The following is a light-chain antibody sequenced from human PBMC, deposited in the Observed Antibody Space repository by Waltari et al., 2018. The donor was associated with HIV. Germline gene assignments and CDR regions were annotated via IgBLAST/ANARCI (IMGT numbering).Light chain of an antibody. Sequence: IVLTQSPGTLSVSPGDRATLSWRASQPIDTNYLAWYQQSPGQAPKLLIYGASSRATGIQDKFSGSVSRTDFTLTITSLAPDDFGLYYCQQYVSSPTFGQGAKVEIQ. V-gene: IGKV3-20*01. CDR3: QQYVSSPT. CDR1: QPIDTNY. J-gene: IGKJ1*01. CDR2: GAS.